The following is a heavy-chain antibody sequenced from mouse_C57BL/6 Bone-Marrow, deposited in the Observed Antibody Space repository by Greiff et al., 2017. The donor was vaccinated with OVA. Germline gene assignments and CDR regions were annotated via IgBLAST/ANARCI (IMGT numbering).Heavy chain of an antibody. CDR1: GFTFSSYA. CDR2: ISDGGSYT. Sequence: EVMLVESGGGLVKPGGSLKLSCAASGFTFSSYAMSWVRQTPEKRLEWVATISDGGSYTYYPDNVKGRFTISRDNAKNNLYLQMSHLKSEDTAMYYCARDTVSDYGGHGTTLTVSS. J-gene: IGHJ2*01. V-gene: IGHV5-4*01. D-gene: IGHD2-12*01. CDR3: ARDTVSDY.